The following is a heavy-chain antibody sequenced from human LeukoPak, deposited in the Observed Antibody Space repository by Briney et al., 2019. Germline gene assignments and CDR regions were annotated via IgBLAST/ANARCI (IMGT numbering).Heavy chain of an antibody. Sequence: GGSLRLSCAASGFSFSSYAMHWVRQAPGKGLEYVSGISSNGGNTYYANSVKGRFTISRDNSKNTLFLQMGSLRAEDMAVYYCARAGDSVTIVSRGFDPWGQGTLVTVSS. CDR3: ARAGDSVTIVSRGFDP. V-gene: IGHV3-64*01. D-gene: IGHD4-17*01. CDR1: GFSFSSYA. CDR2: ISSNGGNT. J-gene: IGHJ5*02.